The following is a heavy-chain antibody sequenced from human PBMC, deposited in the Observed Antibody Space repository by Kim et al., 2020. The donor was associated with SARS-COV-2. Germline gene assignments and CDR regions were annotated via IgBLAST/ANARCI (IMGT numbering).Heavy chain of an antibody. J-gene: IGHJ4*02. D-gene: IGHD5-12*01. CDR3: ARHIRYSGYDPEFGFDY. V-gene: IGHV4-39*01. Sequence: SETLSLTCTVSGGSISSSSYYWGWIRQPPGKGLEWIGSIYYSGSTYYNPSLKSRVTISVDTSKNQFSLKLSSVTAADTAVYYCARHIRYSGYDPEFGFDYWGQGTLVTVSS. CDR2: IYYSGST. CDR1: GGSISSSSYY.